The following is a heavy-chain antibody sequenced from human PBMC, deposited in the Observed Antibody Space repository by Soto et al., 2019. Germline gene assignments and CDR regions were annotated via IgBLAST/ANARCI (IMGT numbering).Heavy chain of an antibody. CDR2: IYYSGST. CDR3: AREPFSSGYYSPNDAFDI. D-gene: IGHD3-22*01. Sequence: PSETLSLTCAVSGGSISSGGYYWSWIRQPPGKGLEWIGYIYYSGSTNYNPSLKSRVTISVDTSKNQFSLKLSSVTAADTAVYYCAREPFSSGYYSPNDAFDIWGQGTMVTVSS. J-gene: IGHJ3*02. V-gene: IGHV4-61*08. CDR1: GGSISSGGYY.